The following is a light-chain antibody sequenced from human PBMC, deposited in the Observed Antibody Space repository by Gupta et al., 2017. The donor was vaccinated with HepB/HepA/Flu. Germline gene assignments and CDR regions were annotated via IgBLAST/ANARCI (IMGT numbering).Light chain of an antibody. Sequence: DIVMTQSPDSLAVSLGERATTNCKSSQSVLYSSNNKNYLAWYQQKPGQPPKLLIYWASTRESGVPDRFSGSGSGTDFTLTISSLQAEDVAVYYCQQYYSTPPLTFGGGTKVEIK. CDR1: QSVLYSSNNKNY. J-gene: IGKJ4*01. CDR3: QQYYSTPPLT. CDR2: WAS. V-gene: IGKV4-1*01.